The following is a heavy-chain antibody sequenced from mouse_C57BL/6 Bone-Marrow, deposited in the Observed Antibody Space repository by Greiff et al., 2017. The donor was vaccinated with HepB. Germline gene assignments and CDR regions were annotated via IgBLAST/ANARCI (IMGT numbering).Heavy chain of an antibody. CDR1: GFNIKDDY. V-gene: IGHV14-4*01. CDR3: TTVAWFAY. CDR2: IDPENGDT. Sequence: VQLQQSGAELVRPGASVKLSCTASGFNIKDDYMHWVKQRPEQGLEWIGWIDPENGDTEYASKFQGKATITAETSSNTAYLQLSSLKSEDTSVYYCTTVAWFAYWGQGTLVTVSA. J-gene: IGHJ3*01.